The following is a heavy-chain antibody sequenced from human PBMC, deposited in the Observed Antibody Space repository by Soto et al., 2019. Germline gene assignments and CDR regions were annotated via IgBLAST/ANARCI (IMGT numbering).Heavy chain of an antibody. Sequence: ASVKVSCKASGYTFTGYYMHWVRQAPGQGLEWMGWINPNSGGTNYAQKFQGRVTMTRDTSISTAYMELSRLRSDDTAVYYCARDDLLLWFGESHPPVPYWGQGTLVTVSS. CDR3: ARDDLLLWFGESHPPVPY. D-gene: IGHD3-10*01. V-gene: IGHV1-2*02. CDR1: GYTFTGYY. J-gene: IGHJ4*02. CDR2: INPNSGGT.